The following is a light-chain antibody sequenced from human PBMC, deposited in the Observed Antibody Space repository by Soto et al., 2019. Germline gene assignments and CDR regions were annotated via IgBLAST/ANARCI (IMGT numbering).Light chain of an antibody. J-gene: IGKJ5*01. Sequence: EGVLPQSPGTLSLSPGARATLSCRARPSVSSSYLAWYQQKPGQAHRLIIYGASSRATGIPDRFSGSGSGTDFTLTISSLEPEDFAVYYCQQRSNWPTKTLGQWTRRESK. CDR1: PSVSSSY. CDR3: QQRSNWPTKT. CDR2: GAS. V-gene: IGKV3D-20*02.